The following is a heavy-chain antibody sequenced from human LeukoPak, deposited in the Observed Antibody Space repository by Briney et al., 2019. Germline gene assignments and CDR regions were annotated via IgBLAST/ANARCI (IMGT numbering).Heavy chain of an antibody. J-gene: IGHJ4*02. CDR3: AKVRCSSTSCYLSVPPNEYYFDY. V-gene: IGHV3-23*01. CDR1: GFTFSSYA. Sequence: PGGSLRLSCAASGFTFSSYAMSWVRQAPGKGLEWVSAISGSGGSTYYADSVKGRFTISRDNSKNTLYLQMNSLRAEDTAVYYCAKVRCSSTSCYLSVPPNEYYFDYWGQGTLVTVSS. CDR2: ISGSGGST. D-gene: IGHD2-2*01.